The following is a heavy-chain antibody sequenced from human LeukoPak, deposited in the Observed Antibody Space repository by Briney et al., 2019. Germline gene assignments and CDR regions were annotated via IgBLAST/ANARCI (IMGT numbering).Heavy chain of an antibody. Sequence: PSATLSLTCTVSGGSISSYYWSWIRQPPGKGLEWIGYIYYSGSTNYNPSLKSRVTISVDTSKNQFSLKLSSVTAADTAVYYCARERSSDALDIWGQGTMVTVSS. CDR3: ARERSSDALDI. J-gene: IGHJ3*02. CDR2: IYYSGST. CDR1: GGSISSYY. V-gene: IGHV4-59*12.